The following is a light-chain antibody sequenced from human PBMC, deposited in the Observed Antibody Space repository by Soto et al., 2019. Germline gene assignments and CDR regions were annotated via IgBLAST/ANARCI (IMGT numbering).Light chain of an antibody. CDR1: QSISNY. J-gene: IGKJ2*01. CDR2: AAS. Sequence: DIQMTQSPSSLSASVGDRVTITCRASQSISNYLNWYQQKPGKAPKLLIYAASSLQSGVPSRFSGSRSGTDFTLTINSLQPEDFATYYCQQSYSSPYTFGQGTKLEIK. V-gene: IGKV1-39*01. CDR3: QQSYSSPYT.